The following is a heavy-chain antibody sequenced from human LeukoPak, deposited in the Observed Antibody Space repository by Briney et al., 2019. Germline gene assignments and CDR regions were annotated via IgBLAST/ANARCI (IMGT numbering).Heavy chain of an antibody. V-gene: IGHV1-8*01. CDR2: INPGNGAT. CDR1: GYAFTTYD. J-gene: IGHJ4*02. CDR3: PRSPQDQGGNCFNH. D-gene: IGHD2-2*03. Sequence: GASVKVSCKASGYAFTTYDINWVRQAPGQGLEWMAWINPGNGATGYAQTFQDRITVTSDTSTDTVYMELASLTSSDTATYYCPRSPQDQGGNCFNHWGLGSLVTVSS.